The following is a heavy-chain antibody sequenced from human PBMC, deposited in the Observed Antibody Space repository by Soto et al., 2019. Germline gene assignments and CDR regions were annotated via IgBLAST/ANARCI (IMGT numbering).Heavy chain of an antibody. CDR3: ARDCTNGVCYPSYHYGMDV. CDR1: GDSVSSNSAA. Sequence: PSQTLSLPCAISGDSVSSNSAAWNWIRQSPSRGLEWLGRTYYRSKWYNDYAVSVKSRITINPDTSKNQFSLQLNSVTPEDTAVYYCARDCTNGVCYPSYHYGMDVWGQGTTVTVS. D-gene: IGHD2-8*01. CDR2: TYYRSKWYN. J-gene: IGHJ6*02. V-gene: IGHV6-1*01.